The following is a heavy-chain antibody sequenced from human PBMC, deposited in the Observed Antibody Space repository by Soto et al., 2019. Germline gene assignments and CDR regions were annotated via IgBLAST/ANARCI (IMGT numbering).Heavy chain of an antibody. CDR3: ARAFYCVDR. V-gene: IGHV4-30-2*06. CDR1: GGSITRGGYS. J-gene: IGHJ6*02. Sequence: SETLSLTCTVSGGSITRGGYSWSWIRQSPGQGLEWIGYIYQSGSAFYNPSLKTRATILVDRSKHQFSLNLTSVTAADAAASYCARAFYCVDRWGQGTTVT. CDR2: IYQSGSA.